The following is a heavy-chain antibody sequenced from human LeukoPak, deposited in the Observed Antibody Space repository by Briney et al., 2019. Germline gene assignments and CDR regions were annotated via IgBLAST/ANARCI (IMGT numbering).Heavy chain of an antibody. V-gene: IGHV4-59*12. CDR1: GGSISTYY. Sequence: SETLSLTCTVSGGSISTYYWSWIRQPPGKGLEWIGYIYYSGSTSYNPSLKSRVTISVDTSKNQFSLKLSSVTAADTAVYYCAIAVAGTGISFDYWGQGTLVTVSS. CDR2: IYYSGST. D-gene: IGHD6-19*01. J-gene: IGHJ4*02. CDR3: AIAVAGTGISFDY.